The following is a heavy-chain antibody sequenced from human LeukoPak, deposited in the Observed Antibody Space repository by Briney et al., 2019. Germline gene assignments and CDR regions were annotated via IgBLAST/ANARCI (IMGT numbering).Heavy chain of an antibody. CDR1: GYTLTELS. V-gene: IGHV1-24*01. CDR2: FDPEDGET. J-gene: IGHJ4*02. Sequence: ASVKVSCKVSGYTLTELSMHWVRQAPGKGLEWMGGFDPEDGETIYAQKFQGRVTMTRDMSTSTVYMELSSLRSEDTAVYYSARDETSISSFLWFGGPKGRFDYWGQGTLVTVSS. D-gene: IGHD3-10*01. CDR3: ARDETSISSFLWFGGPKGRFDY.